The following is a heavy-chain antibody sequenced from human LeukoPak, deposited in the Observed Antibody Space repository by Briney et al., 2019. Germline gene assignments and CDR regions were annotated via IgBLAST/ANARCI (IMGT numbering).Heavy chain of an antibody. CDR3: ARVSYGGNSYYFDY. Sequence: SETLSLTCTVSGGSISSYYWSWIRQPPGKGLEWIGYIYYSGSTNYNPSLKSRVTISVDTSKNQFSLKLSSVTAADTAVYYCARVSYGGNSYYFDYWGQGTLATVSS. CDR1: GGSISSYY. CDR2: IYYSGST. J-gene: IGHJ4*02. V-gene: IGHV4-59*01. D-gene: IGHD4-23*01.